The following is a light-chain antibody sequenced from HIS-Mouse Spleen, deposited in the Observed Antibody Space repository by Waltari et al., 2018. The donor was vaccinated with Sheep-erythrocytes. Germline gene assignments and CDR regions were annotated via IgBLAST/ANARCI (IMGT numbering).Light chain of an antibody. CDR2: DVS. CDR3: CSYAGSYNHV. V-gene: IGLV2-11*01. CDR1: SSDVGGYNY. Sequence: QSALTQPRSVSGSPGQSVTISCTGTSSDVGGYNYVSWYQQHPGKAPKLMIYDVSKRPSGVPDSFAGSKSGNTASLTISGIQAEDEADYYCCSYAGSYNHVFATGTKVTVL. J-gene: IGLJ1*01.